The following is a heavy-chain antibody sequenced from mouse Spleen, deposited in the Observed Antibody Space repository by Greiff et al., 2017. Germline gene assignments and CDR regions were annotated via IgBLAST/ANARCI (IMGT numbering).Heavy chain of an antibody. Sequence: EVKLQESGPELVKPGASVKIPCKASGYTFTDYNMDWVKQSHGKSLEWIGDINPNNGGTIYNQKFKGKATLTVDKSSSTAYMELRSLTSEDTAVYYCARPDYYGSPSYWYFDVWGAGTTVTVSS. CDR2: INPNNGGT. D-gene: IGHD1-1*01. V-gene: IGHV1-18*01. CDR1: GYTFTDYN. J-gene: IGHJ1*01. CDR3: ARPDYYGSPSYWYFDV.